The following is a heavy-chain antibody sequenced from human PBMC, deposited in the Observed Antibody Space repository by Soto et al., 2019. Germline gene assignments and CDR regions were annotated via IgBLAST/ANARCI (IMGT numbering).Heavy chain of an antibody. Sequence: EVQLVESGGGLVQPGGSMRLSCSASGFTFSSYWMHWVRQAPGKGLVWVSHINSDESSTTYADSVKGRFNISRDNAKNTLYQQMNSLRAEDTAVYYWARDPPAGAAASYYYMDVWGKGTTVTVSS. CDR2: INSDESST. J-gene: IGHJ6*03. V-gene: IGHV3-74*01. D-gene: IGHD6-25*01. CDR3: ARDPPAGAAASYYYMDV. CDR1: GFTFSSYW.